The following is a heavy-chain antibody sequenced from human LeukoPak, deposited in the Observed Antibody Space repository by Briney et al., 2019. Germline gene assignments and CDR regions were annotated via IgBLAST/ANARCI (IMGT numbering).Heavy chain of an antibody. D-gene: IGHD3-22*01. Sequence: GGSLRLSCAASGFTFSSYAMTWVRQAPGKGLEWVSAIRGSGGSTTYADSVKGRFSISRDNSNNTLYLQMNSLRAEDTAVYYRAKSFPPDSSGYWPYYFDYWGQGTLVTVSS. V-gene: IGHV3-23*01. CDR3: AKSFPPDSSGYWPYYFDY. CDR2: IRGSGGST. J-gene: IGHJ4*02. CDR1: GFTFSSYA.